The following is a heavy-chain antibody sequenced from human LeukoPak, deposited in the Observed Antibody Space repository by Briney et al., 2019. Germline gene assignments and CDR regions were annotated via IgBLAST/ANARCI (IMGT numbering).Heavy chain of an antibody. CDR1: GYTFTSYG. J-gene: IGHJ5*02. V-gene: IGHV1-18*01. CDR3: ARAQYYDSSVYSENNWFDP. Sequence: ASVKVSCKASGYTFTSYGISWVRQAPGQGLEWMGWISAYNGNTNYAQKLQGRVTMTTDTSTSTAYMELRSLRSDDTAVYYCARAQYYDSSVYSENNWFDPWGQGTLVTVSS. CDR2: ISAYNGNT. D-gene: IGHD3-22*01.